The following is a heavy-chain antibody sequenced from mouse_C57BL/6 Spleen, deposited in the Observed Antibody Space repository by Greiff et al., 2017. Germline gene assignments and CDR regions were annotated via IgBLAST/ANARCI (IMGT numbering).Heavy chain of an antibody. D-gene: IGHD2-12*01. J-gene: IGHJ2*01. CDR1: GYTFTSYW. CDR2: IDPSDSYT. Sequence: QVQLQQPGAELVMPGASVKLSCKASGYTFTSYWMHWVKQRPGQGLEWIGEIDPSDSYTNYNQKFKGKSTLTVDKSSSTAYMQLSSLTSEDSAVYYCARRGRREDFDYWGQGTTLTVSS. CDR3: ARRGRREDFDY. V-gene: IGHV1-69*01.